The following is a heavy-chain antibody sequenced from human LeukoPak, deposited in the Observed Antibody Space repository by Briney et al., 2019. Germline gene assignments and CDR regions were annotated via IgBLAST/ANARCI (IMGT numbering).Heavy chain of an antibody. V-gene: IGHV3-48*04. Sequence: PGGSLRLSCAASGFTFRSYNMNWVRQAPGKGLEWVSYISRGSSTIYYADSLKGRFTISRDNAKNSQYLQMNSLRAEDTAVYYCARSRWGSSGYYLDYWGQGTLVTVSS. D-gene: IGHD3-22*01. CDR3: ARSRWGSSGYYLDY. CDR2: ISRGSSTI. CDR1: GFTFRSYN. J-gene: IGHJ4*02.